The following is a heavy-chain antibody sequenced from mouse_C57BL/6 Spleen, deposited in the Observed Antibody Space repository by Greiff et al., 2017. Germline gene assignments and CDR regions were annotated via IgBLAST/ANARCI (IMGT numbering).Heavy chain of an antibody. CDR2: IDPENGDT. V-gene: IGHV14-4*01. Sequence: EVQLQQSGAELVRPGASVKLSCTASGFNIKDDYMHWVKQRPEQGLEWIGWIDPENGDTEYASKFQGKATITADTSSNTAYLQLSSLTSEDTAVYYCTTSRYYGSSPWFAYGGQGTLVTVSA. CDR1: GFNIKDDY. J-gene: IGHJ3*01. CDR3: TTSRYYGSSPWFAY. D-gene: IGHD1-1*01.